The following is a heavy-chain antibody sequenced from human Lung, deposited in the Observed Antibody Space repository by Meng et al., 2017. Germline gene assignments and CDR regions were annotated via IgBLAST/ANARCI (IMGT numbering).Heavy chain of an antibody. D-gene: IGHD2-21*01. J-gene: IGHJ5*01. CDR3: TGVGHKNWFDS. CDR1: VDSFASSRAA. CDR2: TYYRSKWYS. V-gene: IGHV6-1*01. Sequence: QVEVQRSGPGLAKPAASHSPSCAISVDSFASSRAAWNWIRQSPSRGLEWLGRTYYRSKWYSDYATSVRSRITINADTSKNQFSLQLNSLTPEDTAVYYCTGVGHKNWFDSWGQGTLVTVSS.